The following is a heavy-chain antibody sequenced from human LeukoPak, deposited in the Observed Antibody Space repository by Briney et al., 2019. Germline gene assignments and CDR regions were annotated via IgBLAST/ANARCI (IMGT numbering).Heavy chain of an antibody. V-gene: IGHV1-24*01. J-gene: IGHJ5*02. D-gene: IGHD3-9*01. Sequence: GASVKVSCKVSGYTLTELSMHWVRQAPGKGLEWMGGFDPEDGETIYAQKFQGRVTMTEDTSTDTAYMELSSLRSEDTAVYYCATDRGLRYFDWLLYRGKSFWFDPWGQGTLVTVSS. CDR2: FDPEDGET. CDR3: ATDRGLRYFDWLLYRGKSFWFDP. CDR1: GYTLTELS.